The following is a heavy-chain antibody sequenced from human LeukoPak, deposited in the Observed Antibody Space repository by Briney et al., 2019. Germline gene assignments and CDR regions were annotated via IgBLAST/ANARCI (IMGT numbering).Heavy chain of an antibody. CDR1: GYTFTNYH. J-gene: IGHJ4*02. Sequence: SVKVSCKASGYTFTNYHMNWVRQAPGQGLEWMGGIIPIFGTANYAQKFQGRVTITADKSTSTAYMELSSLRSEDTAVYYCAKVTYGSGTYGAFDSWGQGTLVTVSS. CDR3: AKVTYGSGTYGAFDS. V-gene: IGHV1-69*06. D-gene: IGHD3-10*01. CDR2: IIPIFGTA.